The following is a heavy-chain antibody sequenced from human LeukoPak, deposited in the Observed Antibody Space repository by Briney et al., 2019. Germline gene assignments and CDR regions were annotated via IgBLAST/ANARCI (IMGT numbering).Heavy chain of an antibody. V-gene: IGHV3-33*01. CDR1: GFIFESYG. CDR2: IWYDGTNK. J-gene: IGHJ3*02. CDR3: ARAIIRGDDAFDM. D-gene: IGHD3-10*01. Sequence: GGSLRLSCAASGFIFESYGMHWVRQAPGKGLEWVAVIWYDGTNKYYADSVKGRFTISRDNSRNTLYLEMISLRVEDTAVYYCARAIIRGDDAFDMWGQGTMVTVFS.